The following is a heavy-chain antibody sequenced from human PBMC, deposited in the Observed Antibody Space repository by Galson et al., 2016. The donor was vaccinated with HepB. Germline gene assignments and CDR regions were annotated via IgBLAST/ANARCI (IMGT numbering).Heavy chain of an antibody. Sequence: PALVKPTQTLTLTCTFSGFSLNTSAMCVSWIRQPPGKALEWLALIDWDDDKYYSTSLRSRLTISKDTSKNQVVLTMTNMDPVDTATYYCARILSDPLDAAAGLVFDYWGQGTLVTVSS. CDR3: ARILSDPLDAAAGLVFDY. D-gene: IGHD6-13*01. V-gene: IGHV2-70*01. J-gene: IGHJ4*02. CDR2: IDWDDDK. CDR1: GFSLNTSAMC.